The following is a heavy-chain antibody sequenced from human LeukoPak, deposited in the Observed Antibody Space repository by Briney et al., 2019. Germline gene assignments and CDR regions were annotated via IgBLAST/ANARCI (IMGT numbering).Heavy chain of an antibody. V-gene: IGHV3-74*01. CDR1: GFTFSSYY. Sequence: PGGPLRLSCAASGFTFSSYYMHCARHSRGKGLVWVSRINSGGCSTSYADPVRGRFTISRDNAKNTLYLQMSSLRAEDTAVYYCARGRYCSGGSCYWEYNWFDPWGQGTLVTVSS. CDR2: INSGGCST. J-gene: IGHJ5*02. D-gene: IGHD2-15*01. CDR3: ARGRYCSGGSCYWEYNWFDP.